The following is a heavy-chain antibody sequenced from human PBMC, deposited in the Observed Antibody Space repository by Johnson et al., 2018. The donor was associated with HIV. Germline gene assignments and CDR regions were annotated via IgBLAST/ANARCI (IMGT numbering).Heavy chain of an antibody. CDR3: AREGYDSSGYSDAFDI. J-gene: IGHJ3*02. D-gene: IGHD3-22*01. Sequence: QVQLVESGGGVVQPGRSLRLSCAASGFTFSTYGMHWVRQAPGKGLEWVAVISYDGSKKYYADSVQGRFTISRDNSKNTLYLQMNSLRAEDTAVYYCAREGYDSSGYSDAFDIWGQGTMVTVSS. V-gene: IGHV3-30*03. CDR1: GFTFSTYG. CDR2: ISYDGSKK.